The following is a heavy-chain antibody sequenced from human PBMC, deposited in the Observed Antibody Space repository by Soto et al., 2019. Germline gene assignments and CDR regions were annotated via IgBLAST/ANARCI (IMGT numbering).Heavy chain of an antibody. V-gene: IGHV3-53*01. CDR3: ATGVYSYGPDAFDI. CDR1: HFTVSTKY. D-gene: IGHD5-18*01. J-gene: IGHJ3*02. CDR2: IYSGGST. Sequence: GSLRRSCVASHFTVSTKYMSWVRQAPGKGLEWVSVIYSGGSTYYADSVKGRFTISRDISKNTVYLQMNSLRADDTAVYYCATGVYSYGPDAFDIWGQGTMVTVSS.